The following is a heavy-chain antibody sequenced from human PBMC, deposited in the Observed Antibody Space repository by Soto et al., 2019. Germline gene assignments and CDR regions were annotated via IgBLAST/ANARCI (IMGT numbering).Heavy chain of an antibody. CDR3: VSKEMATKNADASDI. J-gene: IGHJ3*02. V-gene: IGHV5-51*01. CDR2: IYPGDSDT. Sequence: EVQLVQSGAEVKKPGESLKISCKGSGYSFTSYWIGWVRQMPGKGLEWMGIIYPGDSDTRYSPSFQGQVTISADKSIGTAYRQWSSLKASDTAMYNRVSKEMATKNADASDIWGQGTMVSVSS. D-gene: IGHD5-12*01. CDR1: GYSFTSYW.